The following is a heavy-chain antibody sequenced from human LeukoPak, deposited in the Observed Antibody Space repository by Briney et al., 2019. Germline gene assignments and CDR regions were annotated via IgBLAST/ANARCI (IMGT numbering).Heavy chain of an antibody. CDR3: AKTYTSSRAHYYYYYYMGV. CDR1: GFTFSSYS. V-gene: IGHV3-48*01. J-gene: IGHJ6*03. D-gene: IGHD6-13*01. CDR2: ISSSSSTI. Sequence: GGSLRLSCAASGFTFSSYSMNWVRQAPGKGLEWVSHISSSSSTIYYADSVKGRFTISRDNSKNTLYLQMSSLRAEDTAVYYCAKTYTSSRAHYYYYYYMGVWGKGTTVTISS.